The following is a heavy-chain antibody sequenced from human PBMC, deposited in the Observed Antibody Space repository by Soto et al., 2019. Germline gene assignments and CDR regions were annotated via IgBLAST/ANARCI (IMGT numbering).Heavy chain of an antibody. V-gene: IGHV4-59*01. CDR2: IYFSGGT. Sequence: SETLSLTCTVSGGSISNYYWSWIRQPPGKGLEWIGYIYFSGGTNYNPSLKSRVTISIDTSKNQFSLKLTSVTAADTAVYYCARGTTGTSYFFDYWGQGTLVTVSS. CDR3: ARGTTGTSYFFDY. J-gene: IGHJ4*02. D-gene: IGHD2-8*02. CDR1: GGSISNYY.